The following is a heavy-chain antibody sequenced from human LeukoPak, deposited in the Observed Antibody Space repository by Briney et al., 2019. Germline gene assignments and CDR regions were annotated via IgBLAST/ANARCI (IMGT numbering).Heavy chain of an antibody. D-gene: IGHD6-13*01. CDR2: IYPGDSDT. V-gene: IGHV5-51*01. Sequence: GESLQISCKGSGYSFTSYWIGWVRQMPGKGLEWMGIIYPGDSDTRYSPSFQGQVTISADKSISTAYLQWSSLKASDTAMYYCARRVGSSWYWFYFDYWGQGTLVTVSS. CDR3: ARRVGSSWYWFYFDY. J-gene: IGHJ4*02. CDR1: GYSFTSYW.